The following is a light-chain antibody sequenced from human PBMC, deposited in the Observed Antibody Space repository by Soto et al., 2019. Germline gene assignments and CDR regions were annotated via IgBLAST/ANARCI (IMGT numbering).Light chain of an antibody. J-gene: IGKJ1*01. CDR2: GAS. Sequence: DIVMTQSPATLSVSPGERATLSCRASQSVSSSLAWYQQKPGQAPRLLIYGASTRATGIPARFSGSGSGTEFTLTISSLQLEDFEVSYCQQYNNLPPWTFGQGTKVEIK. CDR3: QQYNNLPPWT. V-gene: IGKV3-15*01. CDR1: QSVSSS.